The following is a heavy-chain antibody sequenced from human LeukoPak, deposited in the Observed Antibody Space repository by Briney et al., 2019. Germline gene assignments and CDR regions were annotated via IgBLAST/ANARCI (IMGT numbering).Heavy chain of an antibody. V-gene: IGHV3-23*01. CDR1: GFSFSTYA. Sequence: GGSLRLSCAASGFSFSTYAMSWVRQAPGRGLEWVTASRGNGGRADYADSVEGRFTTSRDNSKNTAYLQMNSLRAEDTAVYYCAKADDTVATNFDSWGQGTLVTVSS. J-gene: IGHJ4*02. CDR3: AKADDTVATNFDS. D-gene: IGHD5-12*01. CDR2: SRGNGGRA.